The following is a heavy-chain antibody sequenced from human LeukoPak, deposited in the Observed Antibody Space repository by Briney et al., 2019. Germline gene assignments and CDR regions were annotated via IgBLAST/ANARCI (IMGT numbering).Heavy chain of an antibody. Sequence: SETLSLTCAVYGGAFSGYSWSWIRKPPGKGLEWIGEVDPNGTTNYNPSLKSRVTVSVDTSKNQFSLNLKSVTAADTAVYYCARGRSYEYGDYDYWGQGTPVTVSS. CDR1: GGAFSGYS. J-gene: IGHJ4*02. CDR3: ARGRSYEYGDYDY. D-gene: IGHD4-17*01. CDR2: VDPNGTT. V-gene: IGHV4-34*01.